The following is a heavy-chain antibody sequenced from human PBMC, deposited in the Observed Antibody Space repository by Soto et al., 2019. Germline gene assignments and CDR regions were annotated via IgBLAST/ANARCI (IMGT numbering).Heavy chain of an antibody. D-gene: IGHD3-22*01. J-gene: IGHJ4*02. CDR1: GFTFSSYG. CDR2: IWYDGSNK. V-gene: IGHV3-33*01. Sequence: LRLSCAASGFTFSSYGMQWVRQAPGKGLEWVAVIWYDGSNKYYADSVKGRFTISRDNSKNTLYLQMNSLRAEDTAVYYCARVGSSGYYLNYWGQGTLVTASS. CDR3: ARVGSSGYYLNY.